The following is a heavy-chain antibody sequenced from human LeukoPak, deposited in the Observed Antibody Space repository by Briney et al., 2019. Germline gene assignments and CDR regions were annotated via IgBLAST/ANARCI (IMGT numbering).Heavy chain of an antibody. Sequence: GGSLRLSCAASGFTFDDYATHWVRQAPGKGLEWVSLITWDGATSDYADSVKGRFTISRDNSKNSLYLQMDSLKTADTAFYYCSKDRDSTGYFHYFDSWGRGTLVTVSS. D-gene: IGHD3-22*01. CDR3: SKDRDSTGYFHYFDS. CDR2: ITWDGATS. J-gene: IGHJ4*02. V-gene: IGHV3-43D*03. CDR1: GFTFDDYA.